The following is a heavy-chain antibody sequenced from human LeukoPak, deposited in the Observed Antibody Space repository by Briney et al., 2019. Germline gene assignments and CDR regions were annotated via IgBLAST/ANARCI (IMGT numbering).Heavy chain of an antibody. D-gene: IGHD1-1*01. V-gene: IGHV3-53*01. Sequence: PGGSLRLSCAASGFTVSRNYMSWVRQAPGKGLEWVSIIYSGGRTYYADSVKGRFTISRDNAKNSLSLQMNSLRAEDTAVYYCARDRLLEDRDYHYYYYMDVWGIGTTVTISS. CDR2: IYSGGRT. CDR3: ARDRLLEDRDYHYYYYMDV. CDR1: GFTVSRNY. J-gene: IGHJ6*03.